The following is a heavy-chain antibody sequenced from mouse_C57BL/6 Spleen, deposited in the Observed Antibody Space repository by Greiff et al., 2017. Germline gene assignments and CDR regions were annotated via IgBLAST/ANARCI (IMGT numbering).Heavy chain of an antibody. V-gene: IGHV1-81*01. Sequence: QVQLQQSGAELARPGASVKLSCKASGYTFTSYGISWVKQRTGQGLEWIGEIYPRSGNTYYNEKFKGKATLTVNKSSSTAYMELRSLTSEDSAVYYCARGPFPGYFAYWGQGTTLTVSS. CDR2: IYPRSGNT. D-gene: IGHD3-3*01. CDR3: ARGPFPGYFAY. CDR1: GYTFTSYG. J-gene: IGHJ2*01.